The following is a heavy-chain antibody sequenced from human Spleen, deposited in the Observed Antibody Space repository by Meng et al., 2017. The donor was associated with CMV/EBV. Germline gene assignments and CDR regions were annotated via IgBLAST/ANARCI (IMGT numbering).Heavy chain of an antibody. CDR2: MNPNSGNT. CDR1: GYSFTTYG. Sequence: ASVKVSCKASGYSFTTYGISWVRQAPGQGLEWMGWMNPNSGNTGYAQKFQGRVTMTRNTSISTAYMELSSLRSEDTAVYYCARGPTSFYDFWSGYYTPEFDPWGQGTLVTVSS. V-gene: IGHV1-8*02. J-gene: IGHJ5*02. CDR3: ARGPTSFYDFWSGYYTPEFDP. D-gene: IGHD3-3*01.